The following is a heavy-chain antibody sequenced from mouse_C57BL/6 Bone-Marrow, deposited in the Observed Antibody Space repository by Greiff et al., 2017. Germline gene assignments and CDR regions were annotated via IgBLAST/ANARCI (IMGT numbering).Heavy chain of an antibody. D-gene: IGHD1-1*01. J-gene: IGHJ3*01. CDR1: GYTFTSSG. V-gene: IGHV1-81*01. Sequence: VQLQQSGAELARPGASVKLSCKASGYTFTSSGISWVKQRTGQGLEWIGEIYPRSGNTYYNEKFKGKATLTADKSSSTAYMELRSLTADDSAVYFCARSYYYGSSFWFAYWGQGTLVTVSA. CDR2: IYPRSGNT. CDR3: ARSYYYGSSFWFAY.